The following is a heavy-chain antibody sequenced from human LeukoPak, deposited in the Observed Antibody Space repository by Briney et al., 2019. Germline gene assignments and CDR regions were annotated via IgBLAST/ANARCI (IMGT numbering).Heavy chain of an antibody. Sequence: SETLSLTCTVSGGSISSSSYYWGWIRQPPGKGLEWIGSIYYSGSTYYNPSLKSRVTISVDTSKNQFSLKLSSVTAADTAVYYCARQSIADIVVVIADGYWGQGTLVTVSS. CDR2: IYYSGST. J-gene: IGHJ4*02. CDR1: GGSISSSSYY. V-gene: IGHV4-39*01. CDR3: ARQSIADIVVVIADGY. D-gene: IGHD2-21*01.